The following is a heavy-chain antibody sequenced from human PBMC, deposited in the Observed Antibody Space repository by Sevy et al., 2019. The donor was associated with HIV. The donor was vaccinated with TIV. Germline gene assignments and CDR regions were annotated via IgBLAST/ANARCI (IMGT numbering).Heavy chain of an antibody. J-gene: IGHJ4*02. Sequence: ASVKVSCKVSGYIFTELSMHWVRQAPGKGLEWMGGFDPEDGETIYAQKFQGRVTMTEDTSTDTAYMDLSSLRSEDTGVYYCATDSVLLKGRYYDSSGYYLHYWGQGTLVTVSS. CDR1: GYIFTELS. CDR2: FDPEDGET. V-gene: IGHV1-24*01. D-gene: IGHD3-22*01. CDR3: ATDSVLLKGRYYDSSGYYLHY.